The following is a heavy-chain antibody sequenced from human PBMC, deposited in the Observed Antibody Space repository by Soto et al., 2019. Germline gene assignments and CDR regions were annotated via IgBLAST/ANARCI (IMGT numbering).Heavy chain of an antibody. D-gene: IGHD6-13*01. V-gene: IGHV3-53*01. Sequence: LRLSCAASGFTVSTNYMSWVRQSPGKGLEWVSVIYTGGSTYYADSVKGRFTISRDNSKNRLFLQMNSLRAEDTAIYYCAKCMGSSWIGVIDNWGQGTLVTVSS. J-gene: IGHJ4*02. CDR1: GFTVSTNY. CDR2: IYTGGST. CDR3: AKCMGSSWIGVIDN.